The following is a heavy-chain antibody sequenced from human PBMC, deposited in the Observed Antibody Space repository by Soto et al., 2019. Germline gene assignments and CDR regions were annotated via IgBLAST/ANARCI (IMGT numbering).Heavy chain of an antibody. V-gene: IGHV3-30-3*01. D-gene: IGHD3-22*01. Sequence: GGSLRLSCVASGFGFSSYAMHWVRQAPNKGLEWVAVISYDGSKKHHADSVKGRYTISRDNSKNTLYLQINSLRPEDSAVYYCARENNYHSSGYSSWFDYWGQGTPVTVYS. CDR3: ARENNYHSSGYSSWFDY. CDR1: GFGFSSYA. J-gene: IGHJ4*02. CDR2: ISYDGSKK.